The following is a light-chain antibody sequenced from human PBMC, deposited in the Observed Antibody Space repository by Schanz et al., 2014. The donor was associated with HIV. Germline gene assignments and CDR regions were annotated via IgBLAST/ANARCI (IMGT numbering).Light chain of an antibody. CDR1: QSVSSSY. V-gene: IGKV3D-15*01. CDR3: QQYNNWPT. J-gene: IGKJ1*01. CDR2: GAS. Sequence: EIVLTQSPATLSVSPGDRATLSCRASQSVSSSYLAWYQQKPGQAPRLLIYGASNRATGIPDRFSGSGSGTEFTLTISSLQSEDFAVYYCQQYNNWPTFGQGTKVEIK.